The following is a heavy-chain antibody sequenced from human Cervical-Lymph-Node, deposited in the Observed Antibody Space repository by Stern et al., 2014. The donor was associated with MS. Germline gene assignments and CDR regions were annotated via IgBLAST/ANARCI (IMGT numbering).Heavy chain of an antibody. CDR3: AREKGGSSYYYGMDV. CDR1: GDTFNSYA. J-gene: IGHJ6*02. D-gene: IGHD3-16*01. Sequence: QVQLVQSGAEVKKPGSSVKVSCKTSGDTFNSYAITWVRQAPGQGLEWVGAIIPIVATSNNAQKFQGRVPITQNKATSTAYMELRSLRSEDTAVYYCAREKGGSSYYYGMDVWGQGTTVTVSS. CDR2: IIPIVATS. V-gene: IGHV1-69*06.